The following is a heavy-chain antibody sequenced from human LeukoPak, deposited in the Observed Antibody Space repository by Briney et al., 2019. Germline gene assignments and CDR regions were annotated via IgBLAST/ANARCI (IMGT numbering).Heavy chain of an antibody. CDR2: IYYSGTT. J-gene: IGHJ4*02. V-gene: IGHV4-59*01. CDR3: ARTPFYCDSTNDSPFYFDY. Sequence: PSETLSLTCTISGGALSSYFWSWIRQPPGKGLEWIGYIYYSGTTNYSPSLKSRVTISVDTSKNQFSLKLNSVTAADTAVYYCARTPFYCDSTNDSPFYFDYWGQGTLVTVSS. CDR1: GGALSSYF. D-gene: IGHD3-16*01.